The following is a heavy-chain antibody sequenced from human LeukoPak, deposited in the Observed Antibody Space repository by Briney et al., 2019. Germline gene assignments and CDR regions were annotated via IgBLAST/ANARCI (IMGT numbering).Heavy chain of an antibody. CDR2: ISGSSTYT. D-gene: IGHD6-13*01. J-gene: IGHJ4*02. CDR3: ASGRSSPSRFDY. Sequence: GGSLRLSCRASGFTFSDYYMSWIRQAPGKGLELVSYISGSSTYTNYADSVKGRFTISRDNAKNSLYLQMNSLRVEDTALYYCASGRSSPSRFDYWGQGTLVTVSS. CDR1: GFTFSDYY. V-gene: IGHV3-11*03.